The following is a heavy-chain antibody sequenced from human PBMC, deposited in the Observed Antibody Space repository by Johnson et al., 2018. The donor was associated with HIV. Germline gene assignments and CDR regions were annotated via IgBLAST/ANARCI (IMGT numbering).Heavy chain of an antibody. V-gene: IGHV3-9*01. J-gene: IGHJ3*02. Sequence: EVQLVESGGGLEQPGRSLRLSCEASGFTFDDYAMHWVRQAPGKGLEWVSGITWNSGKIDYGGSVKGRFTISRDNAKNSLYLQMNSLRAEDTALYYCAKDGTIEYAFDIWGQGTMVTVSS. D-gene: IGHD3-3*01. CDR2: ITWNSGKI. CDR1: GFTFDDYA. CDR3: AKDGTIEYAFDI.